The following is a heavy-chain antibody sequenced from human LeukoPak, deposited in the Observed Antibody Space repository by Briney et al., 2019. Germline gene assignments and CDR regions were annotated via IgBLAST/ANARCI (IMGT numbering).Heavy chain of an antibody. CDR2: INPNSGGT. CDR3: ATHSPEWRYSGYYNFYYMDV. CDR1: GYTFIGNY. J-gene: IGHJ6*03. Sequence: ASVKVSCKASGYTFIGNYMHWVRQAPGQGLEWMGWINPNSGGTNFAQKFQDRVTVTRDTSINTAYMELSRLKSDDTAVYFCATHSPEWRYSGYYNFYYMDVWGKGTTVTVSS. D-gene: IGHD5-12*01. V-gene: IGHV1-2*02.